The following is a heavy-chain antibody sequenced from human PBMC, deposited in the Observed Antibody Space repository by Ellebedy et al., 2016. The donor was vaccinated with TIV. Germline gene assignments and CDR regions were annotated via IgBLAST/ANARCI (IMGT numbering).Heavy chain of an antibody. D-gene: IGHD1-14*01. CDR3: SKDLTGYSLYYFDS. CDR2: IKQDGSER. Sequence: GESLKISXAASGFALSDFWMTWVRQTPGRGLEWVANIKQDGSERNYVDSVKGRFTISRDNANNSLLLQMNSLRLEDTALYYCSKDLTGYSLYYFDSWGQGTLVTVSS. CDR1: GFALSDFW. J-gene: IGHJ4*02. V-gene: IGHV3-7*03.